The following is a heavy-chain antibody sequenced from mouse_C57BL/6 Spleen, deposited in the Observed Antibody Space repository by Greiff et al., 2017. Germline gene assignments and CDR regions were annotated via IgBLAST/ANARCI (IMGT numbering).Heavy chain of an antibody. CDR3: ARRPDYYAMDY. Sequence: EVKVVESGGDLVKPGGSLKLSCAASGFTFSSYGMSWVRQTPDKRLEWVATISSGGSYTYYPDSVKGRFTISRDNAKNTLYLQMSSLKSEDTAMYYCARRPDYYAMDYWGQGTSVTVSS. J-gene: IGHJ4*01. CDR2: ISSGGSYT. CDR1: GFTFSSYG. V-gene: IGHV5-6*02.